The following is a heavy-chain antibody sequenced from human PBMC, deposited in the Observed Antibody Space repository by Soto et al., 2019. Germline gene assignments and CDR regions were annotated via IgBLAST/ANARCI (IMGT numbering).Heavy chain of an antibody. J-gene: IGHJ6*02. CDR3: ARGCSGGSCRGDYYYYYGMDV. CDR1: GGTFSSYA. CDR2: IIPIFGTA. Sequence: ASVKVSFKASGGTFSSYAISWVRQAPGQGLEWMGGIIPIFGTANYAQKFQGRVTITADKSTSTAYMELSSLRSEDTAVYYCARGCSGGSCRGDYYYYYGMDVWGQGTTVTVSS. V-gene: IGHV1-69*06. D-gene: IGHD2-15*01.